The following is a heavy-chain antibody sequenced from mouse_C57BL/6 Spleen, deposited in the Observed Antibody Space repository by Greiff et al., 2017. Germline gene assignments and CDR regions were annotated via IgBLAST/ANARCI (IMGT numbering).Heavy chain of an antibody. D-gene: IGHD2-3*01. Sequence: DVKLVESGGGLVQPKGSLKLSCAASGFSFNTYAMNWVRQAPGKGLEWVARIRSKSNNYATYYADSVKDRFTISRDDSESMLYLQMNNLKTEDTAMYYCVRDGYYENAMDYWGQGTSVTVSS. CDR3: VRDGYYENAMDY. CDR2: IRSKSNNYAT. V-gene: IGHV10-1*01. J-gene: IGHJ4*01. CDR1: GFSFNTYA.